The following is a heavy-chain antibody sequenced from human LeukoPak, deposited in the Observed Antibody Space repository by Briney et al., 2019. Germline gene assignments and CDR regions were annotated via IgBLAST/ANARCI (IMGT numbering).Heavy chain of an antibody. CDR1: GFTFNSYS. CDR2: ISSDSTTT. CDR3: ASLCSGGTCFTPY. Sequence: GGSLRLSCGGSGFTFNSYSLNWVRQAPGKGLEWVSYISSDSTTTYYADSVKGRFTISRDTAKNSLYLQMNSLRAEDTAIYYCASLCSGGTCFTPYRGQGTLVTVSS. D-gene: IGHD2-15*01. V-gene: IGHV3-48*01. J-gene: IGHJ4*02.